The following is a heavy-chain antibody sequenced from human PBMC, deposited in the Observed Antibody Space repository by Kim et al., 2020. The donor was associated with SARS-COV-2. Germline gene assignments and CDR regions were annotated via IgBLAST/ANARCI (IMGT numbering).Heavy chain of an antibody. CDR1: GFTFINYA. J-gene: IGHJ4*02. Sequence: GGSLRLSCAASGFTFINYAMSWVRQAPGKGLEWVSSISNSGINTYYAYAVKGRFTISRDNSKNTLYVQMNSLRAEDTAVYYCAKSNGSYYLHPSTYFDYWGQGSLVTVSS. CDR3: AKSNGSYYLHPSTYFDY. V-gene: IGHV3-23*01. CDR2: ISNSGINT. D-gene: IGHD2-8*01.